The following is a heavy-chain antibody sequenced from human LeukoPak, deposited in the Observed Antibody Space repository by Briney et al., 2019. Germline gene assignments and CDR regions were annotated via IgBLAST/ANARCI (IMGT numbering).Heavy chain of an antibody. CDR2: IKQDGSEK. Sequence: PGGSLRLSCAASGFTFSSYWMSWVRQAPGKGLEWVANIKQDGSEKYYVDSVKGRFTISRDNAKNSLYLQMSSLRAEDTAVYYCARDMHGDYVGDYYYYGMDVWGQGTTVTVSS. CDR1: GFTFSSYW. V-gene: IGHV3-7*04. CDR3: ARDMHGDYVGDYYYYGMDV. D-gene: IGHD4-17*01. J-gene: IGHJ6*02.